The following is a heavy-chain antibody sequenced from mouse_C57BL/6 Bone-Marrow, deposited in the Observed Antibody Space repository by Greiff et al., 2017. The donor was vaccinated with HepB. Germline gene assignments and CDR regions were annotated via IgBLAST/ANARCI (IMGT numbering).Heavy chain of an antibody. J-gene: IGHJ4*01. CDR3: ARWGHLVLLYYAMDY. D-gene: IGHD6-2*01. V-gene: IGHV1-39*01. CDR1: GYSFTDYN. Sequence: EVQGVESGPELVKPGASVKISCKASGYSFTDYNMNWVKQSNGKSLEWIGVINPNYGTTSYNQKFKGKATLTVDQSSSTAYMQLNSLTSEDSAVYYCARWGHLVLLYYAMDYWGQGTSVTVSS. CDR2: INPNYGTT.